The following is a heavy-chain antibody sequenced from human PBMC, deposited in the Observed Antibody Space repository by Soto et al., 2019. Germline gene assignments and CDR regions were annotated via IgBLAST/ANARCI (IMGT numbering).Heavy chain of an antibody. D-gene: IGHD2-15*01. Sequence: PGGSLRLSCAASGFTFSSYAMSWVRQAPGKGLEWVSAISGSGGSTYYADSVKGRFTISRDNSKNTLYLQMNSLRAEDTAVYYCARELAYCSGGSCYMEGAFDIWGQGTMVTVSS. V-gene: IGHV3-23*01. CDR3: ARELAYCSGGSCYMEGAFDI. J-gene: IGHJ3*02. CDR1: GFTFSSYA. CDR2: ISGSGGST.